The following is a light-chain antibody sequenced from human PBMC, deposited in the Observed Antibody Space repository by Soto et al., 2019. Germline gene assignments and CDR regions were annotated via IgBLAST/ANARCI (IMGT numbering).Light chain of an antibody. Sequence: EIVLTQSPATLSLSPGERATLSCRASQSIRSYLAWYQQKPGQAPRLLIYDASNRAAGVPARFSGSGSGTDFTLSISSLEPVDFAVYYCQQRSAWPITFGQGTRLEIK. V-gene: IGKV3-11*01. J-gene: IGKJ5*01. CDR2: DAS. CDR1: QSIRSY. CDR3: QQRSAWPIT.